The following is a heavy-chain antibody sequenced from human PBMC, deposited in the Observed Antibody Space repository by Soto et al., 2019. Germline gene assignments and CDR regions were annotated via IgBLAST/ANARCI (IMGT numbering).Heavy chain of an antibody. D-gene: IGHD3-16*02. V-gene: IGHV4-31*03. J-gene: IGHJ4*02. CDR3: ARGFVGVSLDYLDF. CDR1: NGSINIAGHF. CDR2: IYYTGST. Sequence: PSGTLSLTCSVSNGSINIAGHFWSWLRQHPGKGLEWLGYIYYTGSTYYNPALQRRAVFSIDTSKTRFSLKLPSVTAADTAVYYCARGFVGVSLDYLDFWGQGTQVTVTS.